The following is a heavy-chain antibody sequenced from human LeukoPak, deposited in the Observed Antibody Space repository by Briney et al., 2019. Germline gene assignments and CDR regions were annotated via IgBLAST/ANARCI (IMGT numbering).Heavy chain of an antibody. CDR3: ARDPRAVTGTTGY. CDR2: ISSSGSTI. D-gene: IGHD1-20*01. Sequence: GGSLRLSCAASGFTFSDYYMSWIRQAPGKGLKWVSYISSSGSTIYYADSVKGRFTISRDNAKDSLYLQMNSLRAEDTAVYYCARDPRAVTGTTGYWGQGTLVTVSS. V-gene: IGHV3-11*04. CDR1: GFTFSDYY. J-gene: IGHJ4*02.